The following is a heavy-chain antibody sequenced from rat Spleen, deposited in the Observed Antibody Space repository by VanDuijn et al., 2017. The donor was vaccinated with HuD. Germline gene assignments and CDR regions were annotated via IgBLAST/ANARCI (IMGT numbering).Heavy chain of an antibody. V-gene: IGHV5-29*01. CDR1: GFTFKNYW. CDR3: ARYNLYWYFDF. Sequence: EVQLVESGGGLVQPGRSLKLSCVASGFTFKNYWTTWIRQAPTKGLEWVATISYDGSSTYYRDSVKGRFTISMDNAKSTLYLQMDSLRSEDTATYYCARYNLYWYFDFWGPGTMVTVSS. D-gene: IGHD1-10*01. J-gene: IGHJ1*01. CDR2: ISYDGSST.